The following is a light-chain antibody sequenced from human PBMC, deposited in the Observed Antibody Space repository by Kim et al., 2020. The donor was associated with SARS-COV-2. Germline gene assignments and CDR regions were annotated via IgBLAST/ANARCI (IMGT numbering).Light chain of an antibody. V-gene: IGLV1-44*01. CDR3: ATWDDSLNGVV. J-gene: IGLJ2*01. CDR1: SSNIGSNT. CDR2: SNN. Sequence: GQRVTISCSGSSSNIGSNTVNWYLQLPETAPKLLIYSNNQRPSGVPDRFSGSKSGTSASLAISGLQSEDEADYYCATWDDSLNGVVFGGGTQLTVL.